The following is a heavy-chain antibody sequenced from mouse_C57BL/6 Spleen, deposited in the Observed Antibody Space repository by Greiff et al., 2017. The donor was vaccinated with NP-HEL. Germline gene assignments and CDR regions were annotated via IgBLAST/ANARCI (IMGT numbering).Heavy chain of an antibody. V-gene: IGHV1-59*01. D-gene: IGHD1-1*01. CDR2: IDPSDSYT. Sequence: QVQLQQPGAELVRPGTSVKLSCKASGYTFTSYWMHWVKQRPGQGLEWIGVIDPSDSYTNYNQKFKGKATLTVDTSSSTAYMQLSSLTSEDSAVYYCARFPYYYGSSYAMDYWGQGTSVTVSS. CDR3: ARFPYYYGSSYAMDY. CDR1: GYTFTSYW. J-gene: IGHJ4*01.